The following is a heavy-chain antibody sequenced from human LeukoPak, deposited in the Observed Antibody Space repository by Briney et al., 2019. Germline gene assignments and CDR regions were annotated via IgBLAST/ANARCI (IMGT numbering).Heavy chain of an antibody. CDR1: GFTFSSYG. CDR2: ISYDGSNK. D-gene: IGHD3-22*01. J-gene: IGHJ4*02. V-gene: IGHV3-30*18. CDR3: AKDRARSHPYDTSGLTPNDY. Sequence: PGRSLRLSCAASGFTFSSYGMHWVRQAPGKGLEWVAVISYDGSNKYYVDSVKGRFTISRDNSKNTLYLQMNSLRDEDTAVYYCAKDRARSHPYDTSGLTPNDYWGQGILVTVSS.